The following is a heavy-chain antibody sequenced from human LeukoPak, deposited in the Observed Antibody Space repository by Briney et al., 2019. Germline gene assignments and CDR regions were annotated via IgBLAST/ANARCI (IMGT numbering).Heavy chain of an antibody. J-gene: IGHJ3*02. Sequence: GGSLRLSCAASGFTFSNFDMHWVRQATGEGLEWVSAIGTAGDIYYPASVKGRFTISRENAKNSFYLQMNSLRAEDTAVYYCSRGGAPAGYAYDIWGHGTVVTVSS. CDR2: IGTAGDI. D-gene: IGHD6-13*01. CDR3: SRGGAPAGYAYDI. CDR1: GFTFSNFD. V-gene: IGHV3-13*01.